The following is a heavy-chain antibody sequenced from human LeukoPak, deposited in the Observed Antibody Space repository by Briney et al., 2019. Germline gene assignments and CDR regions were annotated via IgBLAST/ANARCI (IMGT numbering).Heavy chain of an antibody. CDR3: ARVDYDFWSGYVFDY. V-gene: IGHV4-59*01. CDR1: GGSISSSY. Sequence: SETLSLTCTVSGGSISSSYWSWIRQPPGKGLEWIGYIYYSGSTNYNPSLKSRVTISVDTSKNQFSLKLSSVTAADTAVYYCARVDYDFWSGYVFDYWGQGTLVTVSS. J-gene: IGHJ4*02. CDR2: IYYSGST. D-gene: IGHD3-3*01.